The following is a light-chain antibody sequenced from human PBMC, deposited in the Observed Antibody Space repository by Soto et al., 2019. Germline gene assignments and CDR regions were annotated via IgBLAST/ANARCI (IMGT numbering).Light chain of an antibody. CDR3: LQYWDYSWT. CDR1: QVIGNPY. Sequence: IQMAQSPSSLSASVGDRVTVTCRASQVIGNPYIGWYQQRVGRPPKRLIYSTSALQSGVPWRFSGSGSGTEFRLTISSLQPEDSATYYWLQYWDYSWTVGQGTKVE. V-gene: IGKV1-17*01. J-gene: IGKJ1*01. CDR2: STS.